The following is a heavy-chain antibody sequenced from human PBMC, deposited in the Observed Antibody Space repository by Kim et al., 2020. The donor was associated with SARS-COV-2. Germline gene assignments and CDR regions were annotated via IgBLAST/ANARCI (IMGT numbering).Heavy chain of an antibody. V-gene: IGHV3-23*01. Sequence: GGSLRLSCAASGFTFSSYAMSWVRQAPGKGPEWVSLVSGSGGSTYHADSVKGRFAISRDNSKKTLYLQMNSLRAEDTALYYCAKGDSNNRAFFDYWGQGTLVTVSS. CDR2: VSGSGGST. J-gene: IGHJ4*02. D-gene: IGHD6-13*01. CDR3: AKGDSNNRAFFDY. CDR1: GFTFSSYA.